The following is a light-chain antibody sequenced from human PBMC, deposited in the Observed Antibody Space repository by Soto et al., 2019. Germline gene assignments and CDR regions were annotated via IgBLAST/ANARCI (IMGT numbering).Light chain of an antibody. J-gene: IGLJ3*02. V-gene: IGLV2-14*01. CDR1: SSDIGGYNY. Sequence: QSVLTQPASVSGSPGQSITISCTGTSSDIGGYNYVSWYQQHPGKAPTLIIYDVINRPSGVSNRFSGSKSGNTASLTISGLQAEDESDYHCCSYTSSLTRWVFGAGTKLTVL. CDR3: CSYTSSLTRWV. CDR2: DVI.